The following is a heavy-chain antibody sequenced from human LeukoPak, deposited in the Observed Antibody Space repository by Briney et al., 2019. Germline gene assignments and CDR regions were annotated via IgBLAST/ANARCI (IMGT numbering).Heavy chain of an antibody. J-gene: IGHJ4*02. V-gene: IGHV3-23*01. CDR1: GFTFSSYA. D-gene: IGHD1-26*01. CDR2: ITDSGGDT. Sequence: GGSLRLSCAASGFTFSSYAMSWVRQAPGKGLEWVSAITDSGGDTYYAESVKGRFTISRDNSKNTLFFQMNSLRAEDTAVYYCPKGSAGARPYYFDYWGQGILVTVSS. CDR3: PKGSAGARPYYFDY.